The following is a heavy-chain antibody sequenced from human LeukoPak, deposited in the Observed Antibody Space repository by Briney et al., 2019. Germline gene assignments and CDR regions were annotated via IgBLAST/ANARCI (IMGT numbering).Heavy chain of an antibody. CDR2: ISSSSSTI. J-gene: IGHJ4*02. CDR3: AKGGGGIAVAGNWFDY. V-gene: IGHV3-48*01. D-gene: IGHD6-19*01. CDR1: GFTFSSYS. Sequence: AGGSLRLSCAASGFTFSSYSMNWIRQAPGKGLEWVSYISSSSSTIYYADSVKGRFAISRDNSKNTLYLQMNSLRAEDTAVYYCAKGGGGIAVAGNWFDYWGQGTLVTVSS.